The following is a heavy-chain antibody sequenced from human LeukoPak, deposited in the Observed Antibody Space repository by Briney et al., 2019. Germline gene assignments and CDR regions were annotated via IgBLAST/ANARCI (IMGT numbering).Heavy chain of an antibody. CDR2: IYYSGNT. CDR1: GGSISNYY. CDR3: ARGGDYPVVFDY. Sequence: ASETLSLTCTVSGGSISNYYWSWIRQPPGKGLEWIGYIYYSGNTEYNPSLRGRVTISVDTSQNQFSLKLSSVTAADTAVYYCARGGDYPVVFDYWGQGTLVTVSS. V-gene: IGHV4-59*13. J-gene: IGHJ4*02. D-gene: IGHD4-17*01.